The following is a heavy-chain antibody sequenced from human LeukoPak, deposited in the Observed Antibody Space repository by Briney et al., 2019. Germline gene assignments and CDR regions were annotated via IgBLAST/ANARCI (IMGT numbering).Heavy chain of an antibody. CDR2: ISSGSDYI. J-gene: IGHJ6*02. V-gene: IGHV3-21*01. Sequence: NPGGSLRLSCAASGFPFNTYSMNWVRQAPGKGLEWVSSISSGSDYIYYADSVKGRFTISRDNAKSSVHLQMSSPRAEDTAVYYCSGSYSYYYAMHVWGQGTTVTVSS. CDR3: SGSYSYYYAMHV. CDR1: GFPFNTYS.